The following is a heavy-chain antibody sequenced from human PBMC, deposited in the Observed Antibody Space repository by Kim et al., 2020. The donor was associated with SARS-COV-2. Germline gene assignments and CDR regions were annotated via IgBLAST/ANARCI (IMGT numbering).Heavy chain of an antibody. CDR3: AKVGSSWHQTWDYFDY. Sequence: GGSLRLSCEASGFTFSSYGMHWVRQAPGKGLEWVAVISYDGSNKYYADSVKGRFTISRDNSKNTLYLQMNSLRAEDTAVYYCAKVGSSWHQTWDYFDYWGQGTLVTVSS. CDR1: GFTFSSYG. V-gene: IGHV3-30*18. CDR2: ISYDGSNK. D-gene: IGHD6-13*01. J-gene: IGHJ4*02.